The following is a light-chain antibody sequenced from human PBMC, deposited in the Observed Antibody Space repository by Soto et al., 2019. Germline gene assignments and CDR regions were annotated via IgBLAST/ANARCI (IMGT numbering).Light chain of an antibody. CDR1: QGISSY. CDR2: AAS. Sequence: AIRMTQSPSSFSASTGDRVTITCRASQGISSYLAWYQQKPGKAPKLLIYAASTLQSGVPSRFSGSGSGTEFTLTISCLQSEDLATYYCQQYYSYPFTSGPGTKVDIK. V-gene: IGKV1-8*01. J-gene: IGKJ3*01. CDR3: QQYYSYPFT.